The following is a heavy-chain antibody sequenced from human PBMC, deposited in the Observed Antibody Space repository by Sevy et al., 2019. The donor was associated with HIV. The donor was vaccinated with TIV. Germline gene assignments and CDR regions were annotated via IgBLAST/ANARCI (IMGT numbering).Heavy chain of an antibody. CDR1: GGTFSSYA. D-gene: IGHD6-19*01. Sequence: ASVKVSCKASGGTFSSYAISWVRQAPGQGLEWMGGIIPIFGTANYAQKFQGRVTITADESTSTAYMELSSLRSEDTAVYYCARDSKKQWLVQTLNGNWFDPWGQGTLVTVSS. CDR3: ARDSKKQWLVQTLNGNWFDP. V-gene: IGHV1-69*13. CDR2: IIPIFGTA. J-gene: IGHJ5*02.